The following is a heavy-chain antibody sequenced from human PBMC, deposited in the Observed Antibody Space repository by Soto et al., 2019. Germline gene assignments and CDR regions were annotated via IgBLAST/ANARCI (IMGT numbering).Heavy chain of an antibody. CDR3: AKDYGSSRYFFDY. CDR2: VSGTGANT. CDR1: GFNFNYFA. D-gene: IGHD6-19*01. V-gene: IGHV3-23*01. J-gene: IGHJ4*02. Sequence: GGSLRLSCAASGFNFNYFAMSWVRQAPGKGLEWVSTVSGTGANTYYADSVKGRFTISRDNSKNTLYMQINSLRAEDTAVYYCAKDYGSSRYFFDYWGQGTLVTVS.